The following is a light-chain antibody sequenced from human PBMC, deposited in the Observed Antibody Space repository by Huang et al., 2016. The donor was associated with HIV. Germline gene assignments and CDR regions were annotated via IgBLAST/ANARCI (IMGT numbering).Light chain of an antibody. J-gene: IGKJ3*01. Sequence: IQLTQSPSSLSASVGDRVTITCRASQGISPYLAWYQQRPGKAPDLLIYAASTLQSGVPSRFSGSGSGTDFTLTISSLQAEDSATYYCQQVNSYPRTFGPGTKVEIK. V-gene: IGKV1-9*01. CDR2: AAS. CDR1: QGISPY. CDR3: QQVNSYPRT.